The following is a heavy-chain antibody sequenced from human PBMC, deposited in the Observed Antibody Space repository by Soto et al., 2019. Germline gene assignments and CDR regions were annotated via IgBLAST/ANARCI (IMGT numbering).Heavy chain of an antibody. CDR2: VSSSSSTI. CDR1: GFTFSSYS. J-gene: IGHJ4*02. V-gene: IGHV3-48*02. Sequence: GGSLRLSCAASGFTFSSYSMNWVRQAPGKGLEWVTYVSSSSSTIYYADSVKGRFTISRDNAKNSLYLQMNSLRDNDTAVYYCASSPVPKYYWGQGTLVTVSS. CDR3: ASSPVPKYY. D-gene: IGHD4-4*01.